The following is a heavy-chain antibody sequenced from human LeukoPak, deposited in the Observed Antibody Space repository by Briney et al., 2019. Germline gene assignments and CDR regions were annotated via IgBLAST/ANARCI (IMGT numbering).Heavy chain of an antibody. D-gene: IGHD1-26*01. CDR1: GFTFSSYG. Sequence: GGSLRLSCAASGFTFSSYGMHWVRQAPGKGLVWVSRINNDGSSTSYADSVKGRFTISRDNARNTPYLQMNSLRAEDTAVYYCARDGWVDYWGQGTLVTVSS. CDR2: INNDGSST. CDR3: ARDGWVDY. V-gene: IGHV3-74*01. J-gene: IGHJ4*02.